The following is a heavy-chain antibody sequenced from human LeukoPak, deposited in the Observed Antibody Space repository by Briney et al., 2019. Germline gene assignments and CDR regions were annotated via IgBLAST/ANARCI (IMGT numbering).Heavy chain of an antibody. D-gene: IGHD1-7*01. Sequence: PGRSLRLSCAASGFTFSSYGMHWVRQAPGKGLEWVAVIWYDGSNKYYADSVKGRFTISRDNSKNTLYLQMNSLRAEDTAVYYCARDPLAITGTTLGWFDPWGQGTLVTVSS. CDR3: ARDPLAITGTTLGWFDP. CDR1: GFTFSSYG. CDR2: IWYDGSNK. J-gene: IGHJ5*02. V-gene: IGHV3-33*01.